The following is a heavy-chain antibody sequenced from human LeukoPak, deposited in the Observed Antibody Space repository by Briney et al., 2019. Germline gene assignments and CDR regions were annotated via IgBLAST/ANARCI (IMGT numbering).Heavy chain of an antibody. CDR3: ARDLGVTVRPFSLFY. CDR2: INPNSGVT. Sequence: ASVKVSCKASGYTFTAFYMHWVRQAPGQGPEWMGWINPNSGVTNYAQKFQGRVIMTSDTSISTAYMESSRLRSDDTAMYYCARDLGVTVRPFSLFYWGQGTLVTVSS. V-gene: IGHV1-2*02. D-gene: IGHD6-6*01. CDR1: GYTFTAFY. J-gene: IGHJ4*02.